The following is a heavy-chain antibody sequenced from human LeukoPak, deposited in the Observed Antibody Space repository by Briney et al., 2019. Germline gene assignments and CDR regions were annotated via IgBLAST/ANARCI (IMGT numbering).Heavy chain of an antibody. CDR2: IYHSGST. CDR3: ARGSYCSGGTCMFDY. V-gene: IGHV4-61*01. D-gene: IGHD2-15*01. J-gene: IGHJ4*02. Sequence: PSETLSLTCTVSGGSVSSGSYYWSWIRQPPGKGLEWIGHIYHSGSTNYNPSLKSRVTISVDTSKNEFSLKLSSVTAADTAVYFCARGSYCSGGTCMFDYWGQGTLVTVSS. CDR1: GGSVSSGSYY.